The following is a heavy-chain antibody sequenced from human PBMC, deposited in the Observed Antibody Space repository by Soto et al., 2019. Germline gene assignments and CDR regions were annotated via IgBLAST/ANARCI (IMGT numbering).Heavy chain of an antibody. Sequence: QVQLQESGPGLVKPSGTLSLTCSVSGDSISSNNWLSWVRQPPGKGLECIGEMHHSGSIHYNSSLKSRAIISVDKSRNPFSLQLTSVTAADTAVYYCARNENLTLGSQYLDYWGPGTLVTVSS. V-gene: IGHV4-4*02. CDR1: GDSISSNNW. J-gene: IGHJ4*02. D-gene: IGHD2-2*03. CDR3: ARNENLTLGSQYLDY. CDR2: MHHSGSI.